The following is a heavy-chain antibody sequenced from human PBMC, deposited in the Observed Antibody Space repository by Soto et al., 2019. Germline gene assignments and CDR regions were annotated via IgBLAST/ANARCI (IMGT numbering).Heavy chain of an antibody. V-gene: IGHV3-23*01. J-gene: IGHJ6*02. CDR1: GFTFGNYA. CDR3: TTQFFLSSRKPPEDV. CDR2: LSGSATNT. Sequence: EVRLLESGGGLVQPGGSLRLSCEASGFTFGNYAMTWVRQGPGKGLEWVSALSGSATNTYYADSVKGRFTISRDNSKNTMHLQINSLRVDDTAVYYCTTQFFLSSRKPPEDVWGQGTPVTVSS.